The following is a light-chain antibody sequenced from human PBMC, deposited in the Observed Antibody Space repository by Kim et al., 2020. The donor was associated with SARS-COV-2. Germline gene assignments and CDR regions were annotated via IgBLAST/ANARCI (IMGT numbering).Light chain of an antibody. Sequence: ASVGDRVTVTCRASQGIGNYLAWYQQKPGKVPKLLIYAASTLQSGVPSRFSGSGSGTDFTLTISTLQPEDVATYYCQKHNSAPWTFGQGTKVDIK. CDR2: AAS. J-gene: IGKJ1*01. CDR3: QKHNSAPWT. CDR1: QGIGNY. V-gene: IGKV1-27*01.